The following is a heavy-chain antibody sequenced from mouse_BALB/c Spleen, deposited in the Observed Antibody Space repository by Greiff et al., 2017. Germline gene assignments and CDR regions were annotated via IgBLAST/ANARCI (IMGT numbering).Heavy chain of an antibody. CDR2: IWRGGST. J-gene: IGHJ4*01. CDR1: GFSLTSYG. D-gene: IGHD2-10*01. CDR3: AKKPSYYGKRDYYAMDY. V-gene: IGHV2-5-1*01. Sequence: QVQLKESGPSLVQPSQSLSITCTVSGFSLTSYGVHWVRQSPGKGLEWLGVIWRGGSTDYNAAFMSRLSITKDNSKSQVFFKMNSLQADDTAIYYCAKKPSYYGKRDYYAMDYWGQGTSVTVSS.